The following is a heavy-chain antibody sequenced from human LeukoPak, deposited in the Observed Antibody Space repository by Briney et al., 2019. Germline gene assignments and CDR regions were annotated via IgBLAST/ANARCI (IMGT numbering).Heavy chain of an antibody. CDR1: GFTFSSYG. V-gene: IGHV3-33*06. Sequence: PGGSLRLSCAASGFTFSSYGMHWVRQAPGKGLEWVAVIWYDGSNKYYADSVKGRFTISRDNSKNTLYLQMNSLRAEDTAVYYCAKDKRAAALYYFDYWSQGTLVTVSS. D-gene: IGHD6-13*01. CDR3: AKDKRAAALYYFDY. J-gene: IGHJ4*02. CDR2: IWYDGSNK.